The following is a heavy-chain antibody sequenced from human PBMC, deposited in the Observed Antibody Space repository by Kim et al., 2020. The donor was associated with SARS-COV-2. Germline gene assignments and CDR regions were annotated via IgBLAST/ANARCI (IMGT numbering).Heavy chain of an antibody. CDR3: ARDSRKSSYSGTNWFDP. CDR1: GGSISSYY. J-gene: IGHJ5*02. CDR2: IYYSGST. D-gene: IGHD1-26*01. Sequence: SETLSLTCTVSGGSISSYYWSWIRQPPGKGLEWIGYIYYSGSTNYNPSLKSRVTISVDTSKNQFSLKLSSVTAADTAVYYCARDSRKSSYSGTNWFDPWGQGTLVTVSS. V-gene: IGHV4-59*13.